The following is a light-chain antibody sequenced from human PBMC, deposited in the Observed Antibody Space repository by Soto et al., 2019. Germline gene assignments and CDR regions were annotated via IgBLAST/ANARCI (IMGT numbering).Light chain of an antibody. V-gene: IGLV2-11*01. Sequence: QSALTQPRSVSGSPGQSVTISCTGTSSDVGGYNYVSWYQQHPGKAPTLIIYDVSKRPSGVPDRLSGSKSGNTASLTISGLQAEDEADYYCCSYAGSYTFLFXTGTKVTVL. CDR3: CSYAGSYTFL. CDR1: SSDVGGYNY. CDR2: DVS. J-gene: IGLJ1*01.